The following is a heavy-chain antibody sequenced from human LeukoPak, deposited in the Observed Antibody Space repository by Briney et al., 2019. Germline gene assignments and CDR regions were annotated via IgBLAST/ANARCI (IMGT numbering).Heavy chain of an antibody. CDR2: ITRTSDKT. V-gene: IGHV3-21*01. CDR1: GFTFSSYA. Sequence: GGSLRLSCEASGFTFSSYAMNWVRQAPGKGLEWVSSITRTSDKTYYADSVKGRFIIYRDNTWNSLYLQMNSLRAEDMGVYYCARGGYYYGMDVWGQGTTVTVSS. CDR3: ARGGYYYGMDV. J-gene: IGHJ6*02.